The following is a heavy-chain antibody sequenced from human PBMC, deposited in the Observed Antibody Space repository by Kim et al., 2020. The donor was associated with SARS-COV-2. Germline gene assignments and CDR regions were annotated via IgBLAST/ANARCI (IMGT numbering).Heavy chain of an antibody. D-gene: IGHD3-3*01. Sequence: ADPGKGRFTISRDNAKNSLYLQMNSLRDEDTAVYYCARGGLRFLEWLLSPWGQGTLVTVSS. CDR3: ARGGLRFLEWLLSP. J-gene: IGHJ5*02. V-gene: IGHV3-48*02.